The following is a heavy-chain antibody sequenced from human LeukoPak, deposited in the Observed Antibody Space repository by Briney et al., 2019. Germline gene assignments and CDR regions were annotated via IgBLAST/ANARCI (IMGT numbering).Heavy chain of an antibody. D-gene: IGHD3-10*01. Sequence: GGSLRLSCAASGFTFSSYSMNWVRQAPGKGLEWVSSISSSSSYIYYANSVKGRFTISRDNAKNSLYLQMNSLRAEDTAVYYCARDSGPNYGMDVWGQGTTVTVSS. CDR1: GFTFSSYS. CDR3: ARDSGPNYGMDV. V-gene: IGHV3-21*01. CDR2: ISSSSSYI. J-gene: IGHJ6*02.